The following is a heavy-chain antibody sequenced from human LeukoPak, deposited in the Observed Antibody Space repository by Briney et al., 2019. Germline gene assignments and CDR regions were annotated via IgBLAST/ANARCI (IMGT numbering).Heavy chain of an antibody. J-gene: IGHJ3*02. CDR3: ARDRGSSGWATDAFDI. Sequence: GGSLRLSCAASGFTFSSYWMSWVRQAPGKGLEWVANIKQDGSEKYYVDSVKGRFTISRDNAKNSLYLQMNSLRAEDTAVYYCARDRGSSGWATDAFDIWGQGTMVTVSS. V-gene: IGHV3-7*01. CDR2: IKQDGSEK. D-gene: IGHD6-19*01. CDR1: GFTFSSYW.